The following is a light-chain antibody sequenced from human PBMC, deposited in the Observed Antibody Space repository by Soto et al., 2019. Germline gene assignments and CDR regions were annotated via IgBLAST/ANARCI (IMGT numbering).Light chain of an antibody. V-gene: IGKV1-39*01. CDR3: QQTYSIFN. J-gene: IGKJ5*01. CDR1: QTINKY. CDR2: DAS. Sequence: DIQMSQSPSSLSASVGDRVTITCRASQTINKYINWYQHKPGKAPKXLIYDASNLQSGVHSRFSGSGSGTDFTLTIRSLQPEDFGTYYCQQTYSIFNCGQGTRLEIK.